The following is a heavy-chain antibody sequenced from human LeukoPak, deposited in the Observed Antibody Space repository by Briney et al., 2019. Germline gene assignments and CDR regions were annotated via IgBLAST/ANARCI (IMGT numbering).Heavy chain of an antibody. CDR1: GFTLSSCW. CDR2: INTDGSTT. CDR3: ARDLGACPDY. Sequence: GGSLRLSCAASGFTLSSCWMHWVRQAPGKGLVWVSRINTDGSTTTYADSVKGRFTISRDNAKNTLYLQMDSLRAEDRAVYYCARDLGACPDYWGQGTLVTVSS. D-gene: IGHD3-16*01. V-gene: IGHV3-74*01. J-gene: IGHJ4*02.